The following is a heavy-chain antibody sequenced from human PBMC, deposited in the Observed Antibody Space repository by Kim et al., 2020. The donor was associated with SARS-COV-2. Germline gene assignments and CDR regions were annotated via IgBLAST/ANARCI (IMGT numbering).Heavy chain of an antibody. J-gene: IGHJ6*03. V-gene: IGHV4-30-4*01. CDR1: GGSISSGDYY. Sequence: SETLSLTCTVSGGSISSGDYYWSWIRQPPGKGLEWIGYLYYSGSTYYNPSLKSRVTISVDTSKNQFSLKLSSVTAADTAVYYCARDLGEGRSYYYYIDVWGKGSTVTVSS. CDR2: LYYSGST. D-gene: IGHD3-16*01. CDR3: ARDLGEGRSYYYYIDV.